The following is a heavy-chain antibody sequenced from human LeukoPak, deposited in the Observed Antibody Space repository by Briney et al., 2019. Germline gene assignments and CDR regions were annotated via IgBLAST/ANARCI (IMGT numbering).Heavy chain of an antibody. Sequence: SETLSLTCTVSGGSVSSSDYYWDWMRQPPGKGLEWIGSIYYSGSTYYNPSLKRRVTMSVDRSTNQFSLKLTSVTAADTAVYYCARDPDGYKFFDYWGRGSPVIVSS. V-gene: IGHV4-39*07. D-gene: IGHD5-24*01. CDR3: ARDPDGYKFFDY. J-gene: IGHJ4*02. CDR2: IYYSGST. CDR1: GGSVSSSDYY.